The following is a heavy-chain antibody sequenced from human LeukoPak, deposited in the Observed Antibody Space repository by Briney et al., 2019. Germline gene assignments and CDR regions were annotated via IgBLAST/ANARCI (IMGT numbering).Heavy chain of an antibody. CDR1: GFTFSSYW. J-gene: IGHJ4*02. V-gene: IGHV3-30-3*01. CDR2: ISYDGSNK. D-gene: IGHD2-21*01. CDR3: ARDLLDCGGPKCSDY. Sequence: GGSLRLSCAASGFTFSSYWMSWVRQAPGKGLEWVSLISYDGSNKYYSDSVKGRFTISRDNSKNTLYLQMNSLRTEDTAVYYCARDLLDCGGPKCSDYGGQGTLVTVSS.